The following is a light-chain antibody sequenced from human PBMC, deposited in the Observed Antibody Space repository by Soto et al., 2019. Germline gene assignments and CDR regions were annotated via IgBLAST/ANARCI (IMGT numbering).Light chain of an antibody. Sequence: QSVLTQPASVSGSPGQSITISCTGTSSDVGAYKYVSWYQQHPGKAPKLIIYGVSNRPSGVSNRFSCSKSGNTAFLTISGLQPEDEVDYYCSSFAGNTALDGFGTGTKVT. J-gene: IGLJ1*01. CDR2: GVS. CDR1: SSDVGAYKY. CDR3: SSFAGNTALDG. V-gene: IGLV2-14*03.